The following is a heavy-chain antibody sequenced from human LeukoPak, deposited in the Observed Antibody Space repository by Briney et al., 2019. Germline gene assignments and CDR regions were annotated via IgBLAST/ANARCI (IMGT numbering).Heavy chain of an antibody. CDR2: ISGSGGST. D-gene: IGHD1-26*01. CDR3: AREGDTGTLYYYYGMDV. V-gene: IGHV3-23*01. CDR1: GFTFSSYA. J-gene: IGHJ6*02. Sequence: PGGSLRLSCAASGFTFSSYAMSWVRQAPGKGLEWVSAISGSGGSTYYADSVKGRFTISRDNSKNTLYLQMNSLRAEDTAVYYCAREGDTGTLYYYYGMDVWGQGTTVTVSS.